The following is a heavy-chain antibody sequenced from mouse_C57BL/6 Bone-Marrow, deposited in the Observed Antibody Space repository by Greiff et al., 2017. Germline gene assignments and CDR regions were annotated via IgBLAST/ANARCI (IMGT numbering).Heavy chain of an antibody. J-gene: IGHJ3*01. CDR2: IHPNSGST. D-gene: IGHD1-1*01. V-gene: IGHV1-64*01. CDR3: ARYGFYYYGSSYLPWFAY. CDR1: GYTFTSYW. Sequence: QVQLQQPGAELVKPGASVKLSCKASGYTFTSYWMHWVKQRPGQGLEWIGMIHPNSGSTNYNEKFKSKATLTVDKSSSTAYMQLSSLTSEDSAVYYCARYGFYYYGSSYLPWFAYWGQGTLVTVSA.